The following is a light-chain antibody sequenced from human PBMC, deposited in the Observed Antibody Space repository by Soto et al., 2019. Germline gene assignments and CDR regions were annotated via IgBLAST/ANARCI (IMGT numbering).Light chain of an antibody. CDR3: AAWDDSLNGLV. CDR2: NNN. Sequence: QSVLTQPPSASGTPGQRVTISCSGSSNSIGSNTVNRYQQLPGTAPKLLIYNNNQRPSGVPDRFSGSKSGTSASLAISGLQSEDEADYYCAAWDDSLNGLVFGTGTKVTVL. CDR1: SNSIGSNT. J-gene: IGLJ1*01. V-gene: IGLV1-44*01.